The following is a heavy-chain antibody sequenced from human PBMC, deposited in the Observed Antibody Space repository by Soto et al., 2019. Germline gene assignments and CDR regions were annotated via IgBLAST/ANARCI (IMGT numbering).Heavy chain of an antibody. V-gene: IGHV4-4*07. J-gene: IGHJ4*02. Sequence: SETLSLTSSVSGGSISRYYWSWIRQPAGKGLEWMGRIYSSGSSNQNPSLKSRVTMSIDTSKNQFSLKLKSVTAADTAVYYCARQAVLATPGYWRQGTLVPAS. CDR2: IYSSGSS. CDR3: ARQAVLATPGY. CDR1: GGSISRYY. D-gene: IGHD2-15*01.